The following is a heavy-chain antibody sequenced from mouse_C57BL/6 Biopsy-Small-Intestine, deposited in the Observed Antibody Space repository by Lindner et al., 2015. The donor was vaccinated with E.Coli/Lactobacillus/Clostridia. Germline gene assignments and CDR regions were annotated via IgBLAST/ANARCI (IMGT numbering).Heavy chain of an antibody. V-gene: IGHV14-4*01. CDR1: GFNIKDDY. CDR2: IDPENGDT. CDR3: TPSGYFDY. D-gene: IGHD6-1*01. J-gene: IGHJ2*01. Sequence: VQLQESGAELVRPGASVKLSCTASGFNIKDDYMHLVKQRPEQGLEWIGWIDPENGDTEYASKFQGKATITADTSSNTAYLQLSSLTSEDTAVYYCTPSGYFDYWGQGTTLTVSS.